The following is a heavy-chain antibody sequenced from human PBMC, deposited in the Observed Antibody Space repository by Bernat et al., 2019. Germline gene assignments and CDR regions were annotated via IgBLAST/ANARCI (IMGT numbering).Heavy chain of an antibody. V-gene: IGHV3-73*01. CDR1: GFTFSGSA. Sequence: EVQLVESGGGLVQPGGSLKLSCAASGFTFSGSAMHWVRQSSGKGLEWVGRIRSKANSYATAYAASVKGRFTISRDDSKNTAYLQMNSLKTEDTAVYYCTSGRPFDYWGQGTLVTVSS. CDR3: TSGRPFDY. J-gene: IGHJ4*02. CDR2: IRSKANSYAT.